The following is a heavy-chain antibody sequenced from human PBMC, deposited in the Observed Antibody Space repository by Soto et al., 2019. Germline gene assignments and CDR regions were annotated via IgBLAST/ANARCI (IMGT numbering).Heavy chain of an antibody. V-gene: IGHV4-31*03. CDR2: IYYSGST. J-gene: IGHJ6*02. Sequence: SETLSLTCTVSGGSISSGGYYWSWIRQHPGKGLEWIGYIYYSGSTYYNPSLKSRVTISVDTSKNQFSLKLSSVTAADAAVYYCARGVVVPAAIVGGGYYYYGMDVWGQGTTVTVSS. CDR1: GGSISSGGYY. D-gene: IGHD2-2*02. CDR3: ARGVVVPAAIVGGGYYYYGMDV.